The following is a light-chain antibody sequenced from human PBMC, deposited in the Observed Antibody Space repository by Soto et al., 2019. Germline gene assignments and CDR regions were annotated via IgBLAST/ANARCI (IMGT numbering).Light chain of an antibody. CDR3: QSYDNSLSGPYV. Sequence: QSVLTQPPSVSGAPGQRLTISCTGSSSNIGAGYDVHWYQQFPGTAPKLLIFDKNNRPSGVPDRFSGSRSGTSASLAITGLQAEDEADYYCQSYDNSLSGPYVFGTGTKPTVL. CDR1: SSNIGAGYD. CDR2: DKN. V-gene: IGLV1-40*01. J-gene: IGLJ1*01.